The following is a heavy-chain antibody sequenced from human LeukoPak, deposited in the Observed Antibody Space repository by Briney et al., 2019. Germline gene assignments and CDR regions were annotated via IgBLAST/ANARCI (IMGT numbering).Heavy chain of an antibody. Sequence: GGSLRLSCAASGFTFSDSAMHWVRQASGKGLEWVGRIRSKANSYATAYAASVKGRFTISRDDSKNTAHLQMNSLKTEDTAVYYCAWSARPTAANYLMVMSIDYWGQGTLVTVSS. CDR1: GFTFSDSA. V-gene: IGHV3-73*01. CDR3: AWSARPTAANYLMVMSIDY. CDR2: IRSKANSYAT. J-gene: IGHJ4*02. D-gene: IGHD2-2*01.